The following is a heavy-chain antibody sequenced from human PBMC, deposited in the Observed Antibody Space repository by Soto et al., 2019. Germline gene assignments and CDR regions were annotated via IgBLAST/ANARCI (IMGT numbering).Heavy chain of an antibody. CDR1: GGSISSSSYY. CDR2: IYYSGST. V-gene: IGHV4-39*01. D-gene: IGHD6-13*01. CDR3: DSSFSGIAATVA. J-gene: IGHJ1*01. Sequence: SETMSLTCTACGGSISSSSYYWGWIRQPPGKGLEWIGSIYYSGSTYYNPSLKSRVTISVDTSKNQFSLKLSSVTAADTAVYYCDSSFSGIAATVAWGQGTLVPVSS.